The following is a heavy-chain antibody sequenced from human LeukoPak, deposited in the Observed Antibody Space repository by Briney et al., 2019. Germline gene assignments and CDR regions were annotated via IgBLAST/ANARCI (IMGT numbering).Heavy chain of an antibody. CDR1: GYTFTTYG. J-gene: IGHJ5*02. CDR3: ARVSWEYSGYGKARWFDP. V-gene: IGHV1-18*01. D-gene: IGHD5-12*01. Sequence: ASVKVSCKASGYTFTTYGISWVRQAPGQGLEWMGWISAYNGNTNYARKLQGRVTMTTDTSTSTAYMELRSLRSEDTAVYYCARVSWEYSGYGKARWFDPWGQGTLVTVSS. CDR2: ISAYNGNT.